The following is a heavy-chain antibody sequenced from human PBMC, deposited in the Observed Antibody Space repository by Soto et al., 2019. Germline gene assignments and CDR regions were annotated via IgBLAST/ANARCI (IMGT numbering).Heavy chain of an antibody. CDR1: GGSISSGDYC. CDR3: ARAFVYGDYGGWFDP. J-gene: IGHJ5*02. V-gene: IGHV4-30-4*01. Sequence: SETLSLTCTVSGGSISSGDYCWNWIRQPPGKGLEWIGYISYSGSTYYNPSLKSRVTISVDTSTKQFSLKLTSVTAADTALYSCARAFVYGDYGGWFDPCRQGTQVTVSS. CDR2: ISYSGST. D-gene: IGHD4-17*01.